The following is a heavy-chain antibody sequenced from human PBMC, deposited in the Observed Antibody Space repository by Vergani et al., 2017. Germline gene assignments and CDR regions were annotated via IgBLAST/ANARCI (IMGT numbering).Heavy chain of an antibody. J-gene: IGHJ5*02. CDR3: ARERFIAAAAPAWFDP. CDR2: INAGNGNT. V-gene: IGHV1-3*01. CDR1: GYTFTSYA. Sequence: QVPLVQSGAEVKKPGASVKVSCKASGYTFTSYAMHWVRQAPGQRLEWMGWINAGNGNTKYSQKFQGRVTITRDTSASTAYMELSSLRSEDTAVYYCARERFIAAAAPAWFDPWGQGTLVTVSS. D-gene: IGHD6-13*01.